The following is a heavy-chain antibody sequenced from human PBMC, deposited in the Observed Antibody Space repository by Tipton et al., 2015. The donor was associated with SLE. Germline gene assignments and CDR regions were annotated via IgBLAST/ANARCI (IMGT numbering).Heavy chain of an antibody. D-gene: IGHD3-9*01. CDR3: AKDQAGQTGDAFDI. Sequence: SLRLSCAASGFTYSIYAMSWVRQAPGKGLEWVSMTYSGGSTYYADSVKGRFTISRDNSKNTLYLQMNSLRAEDMAVYYCAKDQAGQTGDAFDIWGHGTMVTVSS. V-gene: IGHV3-23*03. CDR2: MTYSGGST. J-gene: IGHJ3*02. CDR1: GFTYSIYA.